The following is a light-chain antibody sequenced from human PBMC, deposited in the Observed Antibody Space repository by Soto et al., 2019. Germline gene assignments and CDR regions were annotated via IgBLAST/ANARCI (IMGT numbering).Light chain of an antibody. CDR3: CSYAGSSTYV. J-gene: IGLJ1*01. CDR1: SSDVGSYNL. CDR2: EVS. V-gene: IGLV2-23*02. Sequence: QSARTRPASGSGSPGQSITFSCTGTSSDVGSYNLVSWYQQHPGKAPKLMIYEVSKRPSGVSNRFSGSKSGNTASLTISGLQAEDEADYYCCSYAGSSTYVFGTGTKVTVL.